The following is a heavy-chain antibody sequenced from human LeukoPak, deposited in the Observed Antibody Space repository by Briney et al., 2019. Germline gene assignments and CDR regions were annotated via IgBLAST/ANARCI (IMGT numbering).Heavy chain of an antibody. J-gene: IGHJ4*02. D-gene: IGHD5-18*01. CDR3: ARSQAMALQTPDY. Sequence: GGSLRLSCAASGFTFSSYSMNWVRQAPGKGLEWVSVIYSGGNTYYADSVKGRFTISRDNSKNTVYLQMSSLTVEDTAVYYCARSQAMALQTPDYWGQGTLVTVSS. CDR2: IYSGGNT. CDR1: GFTFSSYS. V-gene: IGHV3-66*01.